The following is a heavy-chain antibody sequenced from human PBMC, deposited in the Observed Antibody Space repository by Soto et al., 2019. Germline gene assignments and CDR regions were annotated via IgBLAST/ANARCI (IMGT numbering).Heavy chain of an antibody. V-gene: IGHV4-59*02. CDR2: MHYTGFS. J-gene: IGHJ5*02. CDR3: AGLGMVAAHREFDP. CDR1: GDSVTSHY. Sequence: PSETLSLTCSFSGDSVTSHYLTWIRQSPEKGLEWIGYMHYTGFSHYNPSLKSRLTISVDRSKNQFFLKLSSVTAADTAIYFCAGLGMVAAHREFDPWGQGTLVTVSS. D-gene: IGHD2-15*01.